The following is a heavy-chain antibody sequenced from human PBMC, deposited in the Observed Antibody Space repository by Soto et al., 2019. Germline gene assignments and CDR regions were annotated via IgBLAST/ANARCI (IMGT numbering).Heavy chain of an antibody. V-gene: IGHV4-31*03. CDR2: IYNSGSA. CDR1: GDSIRSGGYY. J-gene: IGHJ3*02. CDR3: ARVRLLKTYDDTYYPPLDAFDN. Sequence: QVLLQESGPGLVKPSQTLYITYTVSGDSIRSGGYYWTWIRQHPGKGLEWIGYIYNSGSAYYNPSLKSRLFISIDTSKNHFALQLNSVTAADTAVYYCARVRLLKTYDDTYYPPLDAFDNWGQGTTVTVSS. D-gene: IGHD3-22*01.